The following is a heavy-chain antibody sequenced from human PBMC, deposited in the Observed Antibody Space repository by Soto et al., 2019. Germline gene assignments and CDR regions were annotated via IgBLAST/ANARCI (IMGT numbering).Heavy chain of an antibody. Sequence: ASVKVSCKASGYTFTGYYMHWVRQAPGQGLEWMGWINPNSGSTNYAQKLQGWVTMTRDTSISTAYMELSRLRSDDTAVYYCAKEKSAPVARHDYGCGSYRYCDYWGQGTLVTVSS. D-gene: IGHD3-16*02. V-gene: IGHV1-2*04. CDR3: AKEKSAPVARHDYGCGSYRYCDY. CDR2: INPNSGST. J-gene: IGHJ4*02. CDR1: GYTFTGYY.